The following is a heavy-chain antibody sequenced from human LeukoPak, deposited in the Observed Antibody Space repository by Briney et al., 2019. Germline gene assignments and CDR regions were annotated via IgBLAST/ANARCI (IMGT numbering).Heavy chain of an antibody. D-gene: IGHD4-23*01. CDR2: ISSSGST. CDR3: ARGYGDNSGAFDI. Sequence: TSETLSLTCTVSGGSISSYLWSWIRQPPGKGLDWIGYISSSGSTNYNPSLKSRVTISLDTSKNQFSLKLTSVTAADTAVYFCARGYGDNSGAFDIWGQGTLVTVSS. CDR1: GGSISSYL. V-gene: IGHV4-59*12. J-gene: IGHJ3*02.